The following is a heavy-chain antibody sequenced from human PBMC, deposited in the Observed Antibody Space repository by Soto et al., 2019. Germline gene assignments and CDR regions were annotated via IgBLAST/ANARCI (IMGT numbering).Heavy chain of an antibody. V-gene: IGHV3-23*01. Sequence: GGSLRLSCAASGFTFSSYAMSWVRQAPGKGLEWVSAISGSGGSTYYADSVKGRFTISRDNSKNTLYLQMNSLRAEDTAVYYCARASSLGDHYYYGMDVWGQGTTVTAP. J-gene: IGHJ6*02. CDR2: ISGSGGST. CDR1: GFTFSSYA. CDR3: ARASSLGDHYYYGMDV. D-gene: IGHD3-16*02.